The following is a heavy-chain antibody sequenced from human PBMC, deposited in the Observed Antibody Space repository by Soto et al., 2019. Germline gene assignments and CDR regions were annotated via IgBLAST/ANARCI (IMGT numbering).Heavy chain of an antibody. V-gene: IGHV1-46*01. D-gene: IGHD6-6*01. J-gene: IGHJ4*02. CDR1: GYSFTTYF. CDR2: INPSGGNT. CDR3: ARAPYSSSSFFFDY. Sequence: QVQVVQSGTEVKKSGASVKVSCKASGYSFTTYFMHWVRQAPGQGLEWMGFINPSGGNTNYAQKFQSRVTMTWDTSTSTVYMELTGLRSDDTAVYYCARAPYSSSSFFFDYWGQGTLVTVSS.